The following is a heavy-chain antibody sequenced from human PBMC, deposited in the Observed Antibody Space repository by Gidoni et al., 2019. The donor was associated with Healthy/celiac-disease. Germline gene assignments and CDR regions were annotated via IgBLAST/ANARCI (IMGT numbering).Heavy chain of an antibody. CDR3: ARQPLRITMIVVDFDY. V-gene: IGHV4-39*01. D-gene: IGHD3-22*01. Sequence: QLQLQESGPGLVKPSETLSLTCTVSGGSISSSSYYWGWIRQPPGKGLEWIGSIYYSGSTYYNPSLKSRVTISVDTSKNQFSLKLSSVTAADTAVYYCARQPLRITMIVVDFDYWGQGTLVTVSS. CDR2: IYYSGST. CDR1: GGSISSSSYY. J-gene: IGHJ4*02.